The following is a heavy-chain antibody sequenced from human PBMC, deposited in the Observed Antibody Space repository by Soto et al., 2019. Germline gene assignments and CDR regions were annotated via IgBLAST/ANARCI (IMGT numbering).Heavy chain of an antibody. CDR1: GYTFTSYD. V-gene: IGHV1-8*01. CDR3: ARVRKSSSVFGMDV. Sequence: GASVKVSCKASGYTFTSYDINWVRQATGQGLEWMGWMNPNSGNTGYAQKFQGRVTMTRNTSISTAYMELSSLRSEDTAVYYCARVRKSSSVFGMDVWGQGTTVTVSS. D-gene: IGHD6-6*01. CDR2: MNPNSGNT. J-gene: IGHJ6*02.